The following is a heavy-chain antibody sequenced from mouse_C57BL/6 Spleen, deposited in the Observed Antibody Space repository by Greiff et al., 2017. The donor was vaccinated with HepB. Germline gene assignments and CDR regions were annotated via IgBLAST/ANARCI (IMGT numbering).Heavy chain of an antibody. CDR2: IWSGGST. J-gene: IGHJ4*01. CDR3: ARSYDYDVGGYYAMDY. CDR1: GFSLTSYG. V-gene: IGHV2-2*01. D-gene: IGHD2-4*01. Sequence: QVHVKQSGPGLVQPSQSLSITCTVSGFSLTSYGVHWVRQSPGKGLEWLGVIWSGGSTDYNAAFISRLSISKDNSKSQVFFKMNSLQADDTAIYYCARSYDYDVGGYYAMDYWGQGTSVTVSS.